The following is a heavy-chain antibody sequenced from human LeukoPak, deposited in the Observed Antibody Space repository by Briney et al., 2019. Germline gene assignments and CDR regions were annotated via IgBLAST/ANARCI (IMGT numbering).Heavy chain of an antibody. CDR2: MNPNSGNT. J-gene: IGHJ5*02. V-gene: IGHV1-8*01. CDR3: ARGHCSSTSCYDGNWFDP. CDR1: GYTFTSYD. D-gene: IGHD2-2*01. Sequence: ASVKVSCKASGYTFTSYDINWVRQATGQGLEWMGWMNPNSGNTGYAQKFQGRVTMTRNTSISTAYMELSSVTAADTAVYYCARGHCSSTSCYDGNWFDPWGQGTLVTVSS.